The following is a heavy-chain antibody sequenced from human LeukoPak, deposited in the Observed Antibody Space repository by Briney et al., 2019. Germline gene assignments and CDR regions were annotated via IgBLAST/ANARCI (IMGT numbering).Heavy chain of an antibody. CDR1: GFTFSTYS. J-gene: IGHJ4*02. CDR2: ISSSSDYI. D-gene: IGHD2-21*02. V-gene: IGHV3-21*01. Sequence: GGSLRLSCAASGFTFSTYSMSWVRQAPGKRLEWVSSISSSSDYIYYADSVKGRFTISRDNAKNSVYLQMNSLRVEDTAVYYCARTPRGGVTAIYWGQGTLVTVSS. CDR3: ARTPRGGVTAIY.